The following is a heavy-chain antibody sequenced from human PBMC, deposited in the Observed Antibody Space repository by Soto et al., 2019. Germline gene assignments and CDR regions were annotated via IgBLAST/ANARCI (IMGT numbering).Heavy chain of an antibody. V-gene: IGHV5-51*01. Sequence: XDSLKISCQVSGYTFTIYWIGLVRQMPGKGLEWMGIIYPSDSDTRYSPSFQGQVTISADQSINTAYLQWDSLKASDTAIYYCARPANTVADHFDLWGQGTPVTVSS. CDR1: GYTFTIYW. D-gene: IGHD4-17*01. CDR3: ARPANTVADHFDL. J-gene: IGHJ4*02. CDR2: IYPSDSDT.